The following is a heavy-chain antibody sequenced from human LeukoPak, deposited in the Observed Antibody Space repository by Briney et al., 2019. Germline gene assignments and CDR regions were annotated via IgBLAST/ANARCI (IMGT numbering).Heavy chain of an antibody. D-gene: IGHD3-16*01. J-gene: IGHJ4*02. CDR2: INSDGSDA. Sequence: PGGSLRLSCAASGFTFSTYWMHWVRQAPGKGLVWVSRINSDGSDASYADSVKGRFTISRDNAKNTLYLQMNGLRAEDTAVYYCAREFYLHSDNYDSGNWGQGTLVTVSS. V-gene: IGHV3-74*01. CDR1: GFTFSTYW. CDR3: AREFYLHSDNYDSGN.